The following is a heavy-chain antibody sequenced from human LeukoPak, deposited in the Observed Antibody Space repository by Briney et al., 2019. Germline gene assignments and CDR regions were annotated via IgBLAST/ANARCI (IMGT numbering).Heavy chain of an antibody. J-gene: IGHJ4*02. CDR2: INHSGST. V-gene: IGHV4-34*01. CDR3: ARGPSSWHMVDY. D-gene: IGHD6-13*01. Sequence: SETLSLTCAVYGGSFSGYYWSWIRQPPGKGLEWIGEINHSGSTNYNPSLKSRVTISVDTSKNQFSLKLSSVTAADTAVYYCARGPSSWHMVDYWGQGTLVTVSS. CDR1: GGSFSGYY.